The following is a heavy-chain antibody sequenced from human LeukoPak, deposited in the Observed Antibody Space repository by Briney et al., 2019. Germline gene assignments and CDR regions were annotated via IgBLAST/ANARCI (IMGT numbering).Heavy chain of an antibody. V-gene: IGHV3-48*02. CDR3: ARDSYYYYGMDV. CDR1: GFTVSSNY. CDR2: ISSSSSTI. Sequence: GGSLRLSCAASGFTVSSNYMNWVRQAPGKGLEWVSYISSSSSTIYYADSVKGRFTISRDNAKNSLYLQMNSLRDEDTAVYYCARDSYYYYGMDVWGQGTTVTVSS. J-gene: IGHJ6*02.